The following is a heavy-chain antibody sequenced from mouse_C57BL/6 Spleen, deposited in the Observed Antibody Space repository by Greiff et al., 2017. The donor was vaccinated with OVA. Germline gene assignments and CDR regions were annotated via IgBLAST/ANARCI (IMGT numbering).Heavy chain of an antibody. Sequence: VQLKQSGPGMVKPSQSLSLTCTVTGYSITSGYDWHWIRHFPGNKLEWMGYISYSGSTNYNPSLKSRISITHDTSKNHFFLKLNSVTTEDTATYYCARTDYYGSSYLFAYWGQGTLVTVSA. CDR1: GYSITSGYD. D-gene: IGHD1-1*01. V-gene: IGHV3-1*01. CDR2: ISYSGST. J-gene: IGHJ3*01. CDR3: ARTDYYGSSYLFAY.